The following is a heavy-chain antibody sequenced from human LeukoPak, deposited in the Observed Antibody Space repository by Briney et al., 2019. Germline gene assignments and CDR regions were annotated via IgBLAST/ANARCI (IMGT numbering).Heavy chain of an antibody. Sequence: SVKVSCKASGFTFTSSAMQWVRQARGQRLEWIGWIVVGSGSTSYAQKFQGRVTMTRDTSTSTVYMELSSLRSEDTAVYYCARDLAQRGIAVAGTASALCDYWGQGTLVTVSS. J-gene: IGHJ4*02. CDR2: IVVGSGST. V-gene: IGHV1-58*02. D-gene: IGHD6-19*01. CDR1: GFTFTSSA. CDR3: ARDLAQRGIAVAGTASALCDY.